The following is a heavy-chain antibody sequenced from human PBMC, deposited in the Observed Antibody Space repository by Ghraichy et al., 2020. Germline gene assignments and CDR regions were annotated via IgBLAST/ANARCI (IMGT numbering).Heavy chain of an antibody. V-gene: IGHV1-18*01. CDR2: ISAYNGNT. J-gene: IGHJ3*02. CDR3: ARGKGYCSSTSCYNDAFDI. Sequence: ASVKVSCKASGYTFTSYGISWVRQAPGQGLEWMGWISAYNGNTNYAQKLQGRVTMTTDTSTSTAYMELRSLRSDDTAVYYCARGKGYCSSTSCYNDAFDIWGQGTMVTVSS. D-gene: IGHD2-2*01. CDR1: GYTFTSYG.